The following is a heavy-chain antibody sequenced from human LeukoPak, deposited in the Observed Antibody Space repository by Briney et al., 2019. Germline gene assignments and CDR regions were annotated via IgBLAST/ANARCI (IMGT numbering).Heavy chain of an antibody. J-gene: IGHJ4*02. CDR1: GFSFSNYA. V-gene: IGHV3-23*01. CDR2: LSGRGRNT. D-gene: IGHD5-18*01. Sequence: GGSLRLSCAASGFSFSNYAMSWVRQAPGKGLEWVSVLSGRGRNTNYADSVKSRFTTSTDISKNRLFLQMNSLRADDTAVYYCAKSIMGTAGLLDFWGQGTLVTVSS. CDR3: AKSIMGTAGLLDF.